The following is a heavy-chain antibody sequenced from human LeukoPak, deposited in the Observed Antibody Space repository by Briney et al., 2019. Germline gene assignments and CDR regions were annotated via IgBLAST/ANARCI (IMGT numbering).Heavy chain of an antibody. CDR1: SGSFSGYY. J-gene: IGHJ6*02. V-gene: IGHV4-34*01. CDR3: ARVRRASSYYYGMDV. D-gene: IGHD3-10*01. Sequence: PSDTLSLTCAVYSGSFSGYYWSWIRQPPGKGLEWIGEINHSGSTNYNPSLKSRVTMSVDTSKNQFSLKLSSVTAADTAVYYCARVRRASSYYYGMDVWGQGTTVTVSS. CDR2: INHSGST.